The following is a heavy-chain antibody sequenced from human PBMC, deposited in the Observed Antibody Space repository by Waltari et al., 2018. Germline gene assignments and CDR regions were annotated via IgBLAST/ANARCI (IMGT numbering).Heavy chain of an antibody. V-gene: IGHV3-7*01. Sequence: EVQLVESGGGLVQPGGSLRLSCAASGFTLSSYWMSWVRQAPGKGLEWVANIKQDGSEKYYVDSVKGRFTISRDNAKNSLYLQMNSLRAEDTAVYYCASSEYSSSGAFDPWGQGTLVTVSS. D-gene: IGHD6-6*01. CDR1: GFTLSSYW. J-gene: IGHJ5*02. CDR3: ASSEYSSSGAFDP. CDR2: IKQDGSEK.